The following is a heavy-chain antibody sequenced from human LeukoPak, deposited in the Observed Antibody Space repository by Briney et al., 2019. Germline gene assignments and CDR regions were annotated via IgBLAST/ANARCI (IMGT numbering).Heavy chain of an antibody. CDR1: GYTFTSYY. Sequence: ASVKVSCKTSGYTFTSYYIHWVRQAPGQGLEWMGIINPSGGSTSYAQKFQGRVTMTRDTSTSTVYMYLSSLRSEDTAVYYCASPLVRYSSSWGGFGDYYYYYGMDVWGQGTTVTVSS. CDR2: INPSGGST. D-gene: IGHD6-13*01. J-gene: IGHJ6*02. V-gene: IGHV1-46*01. CDR3: ASPLVRYSSSWGGFGDYYYYYGMDV.